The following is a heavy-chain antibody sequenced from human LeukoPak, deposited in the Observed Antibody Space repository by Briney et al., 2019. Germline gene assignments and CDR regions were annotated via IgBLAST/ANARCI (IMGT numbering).Heavy chain of an antibody. J-gene: IGHJ3*02. Sequence: SETLSLTCTVSGGSISSHYWSWIRQPPGKGLEWIGYIFYSGSTNYNPSLKSRVTISVDTSKNQFSLKLSSVTAADTAVYYCARDRGSIAAPVLDAFDIWGQGTMVTVSS. CDR3: ARDRGSIAAPVLDAFDI. V-gene: IGHV4-59*11. D-gene: IGHD6-13*01. CDR2: IFYSGST. CDR1: GGSISSHY.